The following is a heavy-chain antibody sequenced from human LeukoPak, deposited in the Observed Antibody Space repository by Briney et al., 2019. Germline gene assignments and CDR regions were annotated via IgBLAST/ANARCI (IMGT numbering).Heavy chain of an antibody. D-gene: IGHD3-22*01. J-gene: IGHJ6*02. V-gene: IGHV3-11*04. Sequence: AGSLRLSCAASGFTFSDYYMSWIRQAPGKGLEWVSYISSSSSTIYYADSVKGRFTISRDNAKNSLYLQMNSLRDEDTAVYYCARAHPYDSSGYYYYYYGMDVWGLGTTVTVSS. CDR1: GFTFSDYY. CDR2: ISSSSSTI. CDR3: ARAHPYDSSGYYYYYYGMDV.